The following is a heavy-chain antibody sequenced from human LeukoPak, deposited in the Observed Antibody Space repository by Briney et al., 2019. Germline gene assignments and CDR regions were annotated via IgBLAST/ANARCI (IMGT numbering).Heavy chain of an antibody. CDR3: ARPRHHYDSSGYYY. D-gene: IGHD3-22*01. J-gene: IGHJ4*02. CDR1: GYTFTSYG. Sequence: ASVKVSCKASGYTFTSYGISWVRQAPGQGLEWMGWISAYNGNTNYAQKLQGRVTMTTDTSTSTAYMELRSLRSDDTAVYYCARPRHHYDSSGYYYWGQGTLVTVSS. CDR2: ISAYNGNT. V-gene: IGHV1-18*01.